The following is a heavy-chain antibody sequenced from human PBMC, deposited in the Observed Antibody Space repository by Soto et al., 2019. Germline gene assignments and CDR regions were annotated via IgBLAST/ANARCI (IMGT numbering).Heavy chain of an antibody. D-gene: IGHD6-6*01. J-gene: IGHJ6*02. Sequence: GASVKVSCKASGYTFTNYGISWVRQAPGQGLEWMGWISAYNGNTNYAQKLQGRVTMTTDTSTSTGYMELRTLRSDDTAVYYCARERRSSSIAALVGSKENAYYYYYGMDVWGQGTTVTVSS. CDR1: GYTFTNYG. CDR3: ARERRSSSIAALVGSKENAYYYYYGMDV. V-gene: IGHV1-18*01. CDR2: ISAYNGNT.